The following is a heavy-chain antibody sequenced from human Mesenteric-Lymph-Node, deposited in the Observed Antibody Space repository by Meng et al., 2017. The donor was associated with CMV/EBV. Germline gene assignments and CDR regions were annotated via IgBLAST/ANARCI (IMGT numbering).Heavy chain of an antibody. D-gene: IGHD3-22*01. Sequence: SETLSLTCTVAGGPISSSSYYWGWIRQPPGKGLEWIGSIYYSGSTYYNPSLKSRVTIAVDTSKNQFSLKLSSVTAADTAVYYCAGVKGRRYFDYWGQGTLVTVSS. V-gene: IGHV4-39*07. CDR1: GGPISSSSYY. CDR2: IYYSGST. CDR3: AGVKGRRYFDY. J-gene: IGHJ4*02.